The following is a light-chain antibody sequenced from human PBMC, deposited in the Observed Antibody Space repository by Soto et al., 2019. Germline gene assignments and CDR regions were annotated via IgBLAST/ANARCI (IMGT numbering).Light chain of an antibody. Sequence: DIQMTQSPSTLSASVGDRVTITCRANESFSKWLAWYQQKPGKAPKLLIYKASNLQSGVPSRFSGSGSGTEFTLTISSLQPDDCAIYYCQGFNSFYRAFAQGTKVDIK. CDR3: QGFNSFYRA. J-gene: IGKJ1*01. V-gene: IGKV1-5*03. CDR1: ESFSKW. CDR2: KAS.